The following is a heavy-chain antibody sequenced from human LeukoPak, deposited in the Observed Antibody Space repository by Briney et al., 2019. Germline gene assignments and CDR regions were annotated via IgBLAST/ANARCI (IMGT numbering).Heavy chain of an antibody. V-gene: IGHV3-30*18. CDR3: AKSRSGWYNFDY. Sequence: PGGSLRLSCAASGFTFSSYGMHWVRQAPGKGLEWVAVISYDGSNKYYADSVKGRFTISRDNTKNTLYLQMNSLRAEDTAVYYCAKSRSGWYNFDYWGQGTLVTVSS. D-gene: IGHD6-19*01. CDR2: ISYDGSNK. J-gene: IGHJ4*02. CDR1: GFTFSSYG.